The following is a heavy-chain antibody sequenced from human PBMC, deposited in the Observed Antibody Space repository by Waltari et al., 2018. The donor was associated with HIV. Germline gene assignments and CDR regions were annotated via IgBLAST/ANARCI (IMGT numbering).Heavy chain of an antibody. Sequence: QVQLEQSGTEVKKPGASVKVSCRASGYTFNNYGITWVRQAPGQGLEWMGWDSVFNANTNYAQKFQGRVTMTADTATRTVYLELRSLKSDDTAVYFCGRDLFPRLQLRSDWIDPWGQGTLVIVSS. J-gene: IGHJ5*02. CDR1: GYTFNNYG. CDR2: DSVFNANT. CDR3: GRDLFPRLQLRSDWIDP. V-gene: IGHV1-18*01. D-gene: IGHD1-1*01.